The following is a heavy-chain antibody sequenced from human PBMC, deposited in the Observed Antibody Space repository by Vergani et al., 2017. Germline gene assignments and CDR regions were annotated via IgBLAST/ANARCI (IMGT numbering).Heavy chain of an antibody. CDR1: GYTFTGYY. Sequence: QVQLVQSGAEVKKPGASVKVSCKASGYTFTGYYMHWVRQAPGQGLEWMGRINPNSGGTNYAQKFQGRVTMTRDTSISTAYMELSRLRSDDTAVYYCARVGDYDFWSGYYLTWLDPWGQGTLVTVSS. CDR3: ARVGDYDFWSGYYLTWLDP. CDR2: INPNSGGT. J-gene: IGHJ5*02. D-gene: IGHD3-3*01. V-gene: IGHV1-2*06.